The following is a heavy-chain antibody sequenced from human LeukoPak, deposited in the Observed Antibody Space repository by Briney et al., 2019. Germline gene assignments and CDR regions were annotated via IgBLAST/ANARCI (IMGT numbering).Heavy chain of an antibody. CDR3: ARLGSRCNAFDI. CDR1: GYTFTGYY. D-gene: IGHD2-15*01. V-gene: IGHV1-2*02. J-gene: IGHJ3*02. CDR2: INPNSGGT. Sequence: ASVKVSCKASGYTFTGYYMHWVRQAPGQGLEWMGWINPNSGGTNYAQKFQGRVTMTRDTSISTTYMELSRLRSDDTAVYYCARLGSRCNAFDIWAEGTMVTVSS.